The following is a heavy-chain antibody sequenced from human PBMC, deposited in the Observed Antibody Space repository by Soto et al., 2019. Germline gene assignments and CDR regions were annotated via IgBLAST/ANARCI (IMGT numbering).Heavy chain of an antibody. Sequence: SETLSLTCAVYGFSFSGYYWSWIRQPPGKGLDWIGQINHDGSTNYNPSLKSRVIISIDTAKNHSFLKLSSITAADTTVYYYGSGGQTLSHKDRGPGPLVTVST. CDR2: INHDGST. CDR1: GFSFSGYY. V-gene: IGHV4-34*01. J-gene: IGHJ4*02. D-gene: IGHD3-16*01. CDR3: GSGGQTLSHKD.